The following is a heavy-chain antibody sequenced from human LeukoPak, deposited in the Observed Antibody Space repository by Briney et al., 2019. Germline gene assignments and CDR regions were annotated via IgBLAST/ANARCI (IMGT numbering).Heavy chain of an antibody. V-gene: IGHV5-51*01. CDR1: GYSFTNYW. Sequence: GESLKISCKGVGYSFTNYWIGWVRQMPGKGMEWMGVIYPGDSRVRYNPSFQGQVTISVDKSVSTAYLQWISLKASDTAMYYCACRDLSSTWSYPWGQGTLVTVST. D-gene: IGHD6-13*01. CDR3: ACRDLSSTWSYP. J-gene: IGHJ5*02. CDR2: IYPGDSRV.